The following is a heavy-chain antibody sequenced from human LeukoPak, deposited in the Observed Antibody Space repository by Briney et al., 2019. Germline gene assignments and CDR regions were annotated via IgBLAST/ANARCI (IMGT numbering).Heavy chain of an antibody. V-gene: IGHV3-7*01. D-gene: IGHD3-10*01. CDR3: ARLSEMLRGPEVIYYFEH. CDR1: GFTFSDYY. J-gene: IGHJ4*02. CDR2: IKQDGSEK. Sequence: PGGSLRLSCAASGFTFSDYYMSWIRQAPGKGLEWVANIKQDGSEKYYVDSVKGRFTISRDNAKNSVYLQMNSLRAEDTAVYYCARLSEMLRGPEVIYYFEHWGQGTLVTVSS.